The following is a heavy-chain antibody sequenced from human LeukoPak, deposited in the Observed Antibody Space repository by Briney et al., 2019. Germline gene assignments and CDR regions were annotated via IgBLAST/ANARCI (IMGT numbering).Heavy chain of an antibody. V-gene: IGHV4-38-2*02. CDR2: IYHSGST. J-gene: IGHJ4*02. Sequence: SETLSLTCTVSGYSTSSGYYWGWIRQPPGKGLEWIGNIYHSGSTYYNPSLKSRVTISVDTSKNQFSLKLSSVTAADTAVYYCARGYSSSSPAFDYWGQGTLVTVSS. CDR1: GYSTSSGYY. D-gene: IGHD6-6*01. CDR3: ARGYSSSSPAFDY.